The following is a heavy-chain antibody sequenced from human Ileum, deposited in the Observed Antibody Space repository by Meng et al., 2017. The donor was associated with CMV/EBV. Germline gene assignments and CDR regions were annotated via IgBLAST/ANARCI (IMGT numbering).Heavy chain of an antibody. Sequence: QVQRVGSGGVVVQPGGSLSLSCAASGFTFSDYYMSWIRQAPGKGLEWVSYISSSSSYTNYADSVKGRFTISRDNAKNSLYLQMNSLRAEDTAVYYCARDPTGYYFFDYWGQGTLVTVSS. V-gene: IGHV3-11*06. CDR2: ISSSSSYT. CDR1: GFTFSDYY. J-gene: IGHJ4*02. D-gene: IGHD3-9*01. CDR3: ARDPTGYYFFDY.